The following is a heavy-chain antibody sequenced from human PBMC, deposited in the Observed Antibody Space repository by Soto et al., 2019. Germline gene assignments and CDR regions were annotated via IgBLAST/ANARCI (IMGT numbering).Heavy chain of an antibody. CDR3: ARGHTIFGVVPYYYYGMDV. Sequence: GASVKVSCKASGYTFTSYDINWVRQATGQGLEWMGWMNPNSGNTGYAQKFQGRVTMTRNTSISTAYMELSSLRSEDTAVYYCARGHTIFGVVPYYYYGMDVWGQGTTVTV. CDR1: GYTFTSYD. CDR2: MNPNSGNT. J-gene: IGHJ6*02. V-gene: IGHV1-8*01. D-gene: IGHD3-3*01.